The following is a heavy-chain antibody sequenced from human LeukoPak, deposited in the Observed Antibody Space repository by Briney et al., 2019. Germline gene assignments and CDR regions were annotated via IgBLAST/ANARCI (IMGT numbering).Heavy chain of an antibody. CDR1: GFTVSSNY. Sequence: GGSLRLSCAASGFTVSSNYMSWVRQAPGKGLEWVSVIYSGGSTYYADSVKGRFTISRDNSKNTPYLQMNSQRAEDTAVYYCASGYYDSSGDYWGQGTLVTVSS. V-gene: IGHV3-66*01. CDR2: IYSGGST. D-gene: IGHD3-22*01. CDR3: ASGYYDSSGDY. J-gene: IGHJ4*02.